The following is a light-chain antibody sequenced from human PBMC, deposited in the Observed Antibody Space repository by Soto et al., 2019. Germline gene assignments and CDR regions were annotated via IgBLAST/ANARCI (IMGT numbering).Light chain of an antibody. CDR2: GAS. CDR3: QQYATFPRT. V-gene: IGKV3-20*01. CDR1: QSLSSNF. Sequence: EIVLTQSPGTLSLSPGDRATLSCRASQSLSSNFLAWYQQKPGQAPRLLIYGASRRATDIPDRFSGSGSGTDFALTITRQEPADFAVYFCQQYATFPRTFGQGTKAEIQ. J-gene: IGKJ1*01.